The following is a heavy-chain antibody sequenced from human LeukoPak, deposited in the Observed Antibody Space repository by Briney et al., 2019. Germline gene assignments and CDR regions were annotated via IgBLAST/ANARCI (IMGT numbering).Heavy chain of an antibody. Sequence: ASVKVSCKASGYTFKSYAITWVRQAPGEGPEWMGWISGSTGDTNYAQKFQGRVTMTADTSSSTAYMELRSLRLDDMAVYYCARDENYGIFFNVDYWGQGTLVTVSS. V-gene: IGHV1-18*03. D-gene: IGHD4-17*01. CDR3: ARDENYGIFFNVDY. CDR2: ISGSTGDT. CDR1: GYTFKSYA. J-gene: IGHJ4*02.